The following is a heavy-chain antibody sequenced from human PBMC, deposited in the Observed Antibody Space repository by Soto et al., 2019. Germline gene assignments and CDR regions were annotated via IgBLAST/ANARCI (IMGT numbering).Heavy chain of an antibody. CDR3: ARGRYSGYDMPDTYYYYNYGMDV. Sequence: QVQLVQSGAEVKKPGSSVKVSCKASGGTFSSHGISWVRQAPGQGLEWMGGIVPIFGTADDARRFRGRVTITADASTSTAYMELSSLRAEDTAVYYCARGRYSGYDMPDTYYYYNYGMDVWGQGTTVTVSS. CDR2: IVPIFGTA. V-gene: IGHV1-69*12. D-gene: IGHD5-12*01. J-gene: IGHJ6*02. CDR1: GGTFSSHG.